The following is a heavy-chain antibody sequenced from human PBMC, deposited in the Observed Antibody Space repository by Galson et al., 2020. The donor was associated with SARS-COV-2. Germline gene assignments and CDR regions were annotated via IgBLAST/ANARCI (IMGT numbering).Heavy chain of an antibody. D-gene: IGHD3-22*01. CDR1: GYTFTSYA. V-gene: IGHV7-4-1*02. Sequence: ASVKVSCKASGYTFTSYAMNWVRQAPGQGLEWMGWINTNTGNPTYAQGFTGRFVFSLDTSVSTAYLQISSLKAEDTAVYYCARLGYYDSSGYTQDYYYYMDVWGKGTTVTVSS. CDR3: ARLGYYDSSGYTQDYYYYMDV. CDR2: INTNTGNP. J-gene: IGHJ6*03.